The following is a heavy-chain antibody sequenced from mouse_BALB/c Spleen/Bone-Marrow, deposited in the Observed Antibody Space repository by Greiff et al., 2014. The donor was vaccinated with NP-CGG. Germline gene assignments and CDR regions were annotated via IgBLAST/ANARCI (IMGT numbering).Heavy chain of an antibody. Sequence: EVNVVESGGGLVQPGGSRKLSCAASGFTFSSFGMHWVRQAPEKGLEWVAYIISGSNTIYNADTVKGRFTISRDNPKNTLFLQMTSLRSEDTAMYYCARSRYDVGWFAYWGQGTLVTVSA. J-gene: IGHJ3*01. D-gene: IGHD2-14*01. V-gene: IGHV5-17*02. CDR3: ARSRYDVGWFAY. CDR1: GFTFSSFG. CDR2: IISGSNTI.